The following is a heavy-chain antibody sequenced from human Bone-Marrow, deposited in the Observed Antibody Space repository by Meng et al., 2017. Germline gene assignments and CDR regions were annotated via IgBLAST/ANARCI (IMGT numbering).Heavy chain of an antibody. CDR3: ARGVSSRWGEYFQH. V-gene: IGHV3-33*01. CDR1: GFTFSSYG. D-gene: IGHD6-13*01. CDR2: IWYDGSNK. Sequence: GESLKISCAASGFTFSSYGMHWVRQAPGKGLEWVAVIWYDGSNKYYADSVKGRFTISRDNSKNTLYLQMNSLRAEDTAVYYCARGVSSRWGEYFQHWGQGTLATVSS. J-gene: IGHJ1*01.